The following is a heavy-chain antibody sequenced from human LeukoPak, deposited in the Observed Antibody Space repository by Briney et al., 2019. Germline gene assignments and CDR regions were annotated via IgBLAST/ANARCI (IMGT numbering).Heavy chain of an antibody. CDR3: ARRFQLVWVRQYFQH. V-gene: IGHV4-34*01. Sequence: SETLSLTCAVYGGSFSGYYWSWIRQPPGKGLEWIGEINHSGSTNYNPSLKSRLTIPVDTSKNQFSLKLSSVTAADTAVYYCARRFQLVWVRQYFQHWGQGTLVTVSS. CDR1: GGSFSGYY. CDR2: INHSGST. J-gene: IGHJ1*01. D-gene: IGHD6-6*01.